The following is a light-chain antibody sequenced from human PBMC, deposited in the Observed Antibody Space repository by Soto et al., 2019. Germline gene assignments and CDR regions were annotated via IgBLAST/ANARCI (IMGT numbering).Light chain of an antibody. Sequence: DIQMTQSASSLSASVGDRVTITCQASQDIVNFLNWYQQKPGKAPKLLIYDASNLETGVPSRFSGSGSGTDFTFTISSLQPEDIATYSCQQYQNLPLTFGQGTRLEIK. CDR1: QDIVNF. J-gene: IGKJ5*01. CDR2: DAS. V-gene: IGKV1-33*01. CDR3: QQYQNLPLT.